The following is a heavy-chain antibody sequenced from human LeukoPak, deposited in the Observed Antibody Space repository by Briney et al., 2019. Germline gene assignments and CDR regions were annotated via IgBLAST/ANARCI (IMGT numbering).Heavy chain of an antibody. CDR3: AKGRLVVAAHPGWYFDL. CDR2: ISGSGGST. J-gene: IGHJ2*01. Sequence: PGGSLRLSCAASGFTFSSYAMSWVRQAPGKGLVGGSAISGSGGSTYYADSAKGRFTISRDNSKNTLYLQMNSLRAEDTAVYYCAKGRLVVAAHPGWYFDLWGRGTLVTVSS. D-gene: IGHD2-15*01. V-gene: IGHV3-23*01. CDR1: GFTFSSYA.